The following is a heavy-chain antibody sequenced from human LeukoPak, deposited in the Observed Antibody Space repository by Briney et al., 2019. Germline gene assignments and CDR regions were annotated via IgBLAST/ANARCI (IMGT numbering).Heavy chain of an antibody. CDR2: INSDGSST. D-gene: IGHD3-3*01. CDR3: ARSYYDFWSGYSTHFDY. CDR1: GFTFSNYL. V-gene: IGHV3-74*01. J-gene: IGHJ4*02. Sequence: GGSLRLSCAASGFTFSNYLMHWVRQTPGKGLVWVSRINSDGSSTSYADSVKGRFTISRDNAKNTLYLQMNSLRAEDTAVYYCARSYYDFWSGYSTHFDYWGQGTLVTVSS.